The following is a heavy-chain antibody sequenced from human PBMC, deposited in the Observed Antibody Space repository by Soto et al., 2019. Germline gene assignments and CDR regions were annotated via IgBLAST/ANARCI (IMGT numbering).Heavy chain of an antibody. D-gene: IGHD2-8*02. CDR2: INHSGST. J-gene: IGHJ4*02. CDR1: GGSFSGYY. Sequence: QVQLQQWGAGLLKPSETLSLTCAVYGGSFSGYYWTWIRQPPGTGLEWIGEINHSGSTNYNPSLKSRFTISVDTSKYQFSLKLTSVPAADTAVYYCARDKITGLFDYWGQGTLVTVSS. CDR3: ARDKITGLFDY. V-gene: IGHV4-34*01.